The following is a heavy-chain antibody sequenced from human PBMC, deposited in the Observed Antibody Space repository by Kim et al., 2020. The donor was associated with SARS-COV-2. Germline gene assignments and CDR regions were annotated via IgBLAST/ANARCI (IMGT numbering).Heavy chain of an antibody. CDR3: ARDFSSRTRCYYTYFDY. D-gene: IGHD3-3*01. Sequence: ASVKVSCKASGYTSTTYGISWVRQAPGQGLEWLGWISAYNGNTIYAQKLQGRVTMTTDTSTSTAYMELRSLRSDDTAVYYCARDFSSRTRCYYTYFDYWG. V-gene: IGHV1-18*01. J-gene: IGHJ4*01. CDR1: GYTSTTYG. CDR2: ISAYNGNT.